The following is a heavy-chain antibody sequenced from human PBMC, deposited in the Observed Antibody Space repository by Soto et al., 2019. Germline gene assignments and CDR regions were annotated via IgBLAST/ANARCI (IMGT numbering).Heavy chain of an antibody. CDR1: GDSVSSNSAA. Sequence: SQTLSLTCAISGDSVSSNSAAWNWIRQTPSRGLEWLGRTYYRSKWYNDYAVSVKSRITINPDTSKSQFSLQLNSVTPEDTAVYYCARDPGSRQWQDLYFDYWGQGTLVTVSS. CDR3: ARDPGSRQWQDLYFDY. D-gene: IGHD6-19*01. CDR2: TYYRSKWYN. V-gene: IGHV6-1*01. J-gene: IGHJ4*02.